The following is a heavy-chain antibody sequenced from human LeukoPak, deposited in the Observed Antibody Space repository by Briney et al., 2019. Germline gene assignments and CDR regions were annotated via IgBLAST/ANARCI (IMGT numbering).Heavy chain of an antibody. V-gene: IGHV4-39*01. CDR3: ARQTGSGLFILP. Sequence: PSETLSLTCTVSGVSISSSNSYWGWIRQPPGKGLEWIVSIYYSGNTYYNASLKSQVSISIDTSNNQFSLRLTSVTAADTAVYYCARQTGSGLFILPGGQGTLVTVSS. CDR1: GVSISSSNSY. J-gene: IGHJ4*02. CDR2: IYYSGNT. D-gene: IGHD3/OR15-3a*01.